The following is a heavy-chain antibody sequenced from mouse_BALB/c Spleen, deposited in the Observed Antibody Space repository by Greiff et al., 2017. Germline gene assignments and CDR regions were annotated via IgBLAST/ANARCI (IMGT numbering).Heavy chain of an antibody. D-gene: IGHD1-2*01. Sequence: QVQLKQSGAELVRPGSSVKISCKASGYAFSSYWMNWVKQRPGQGLEWIGQIYPGDGDTNYNGKFKGKATLTADKSSSTAYMQLSSLTSEDSAVYFCARVLRLSGYFDVWGAGTTVTVSS. V-gene: IGHV1-80*01. J-gene: IGHJ1*01. CDR1: GYAFSSYW. CDR3: ARVLRLSGYFDV. CDR2: IYPGDGDT.